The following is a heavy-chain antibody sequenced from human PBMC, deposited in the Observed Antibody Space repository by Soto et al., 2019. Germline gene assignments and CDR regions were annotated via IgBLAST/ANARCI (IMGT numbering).Heavy chain of an antibody. D-gene: IGHD2-8*01. CDR1: GFTFSTYS. J-gene: IGHJ6*02. Sequence: EVQVVESGGGLVKPGGSLRLSCAASGFTFSTYSMTWVRQAPGKGLEWVSSITSSSTYIYYADSVKGRFTIARDNAKNSLYPQLNSLSAEDTAVYYCARVIAVYASVAFSSMDVWGQGNTVTVSS. CDR3: ARVIAVYASVAFSSMDV. CDR2: ITSSSTYI. V-gene: IGHV3-21*03.